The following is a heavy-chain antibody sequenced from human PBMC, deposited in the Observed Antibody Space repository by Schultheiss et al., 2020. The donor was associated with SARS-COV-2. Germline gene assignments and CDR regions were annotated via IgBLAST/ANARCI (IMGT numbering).Heavy chain of an antibody. V-gene: IGHV3-23*01. J-gene: IGHJ4*02. D-gene: IGHD2-2*02. CDR1: GFTFSSSA. CDR2: IRDSGAGT. Sequence: GGSLRLSCAASGFTFSSSAMSWVRQAPGKGLEWVAGIRDSGAGTYNADSVKGRFIISRDNSKNTLYLEMNGLRAEDTAVYYCARDVSSSISCYTDWGQGTLVTVSS. CDR3: ARDVSSSISCYTD.